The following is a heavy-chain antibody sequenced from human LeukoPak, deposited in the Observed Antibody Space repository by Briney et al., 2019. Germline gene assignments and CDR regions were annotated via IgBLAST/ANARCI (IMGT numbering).Heavy chain of an antibody. CDR3: AKDDYYDYVWGSYRPY. Sequence: PGGSLRLSCAASGFTFSSCAMSWVRQAPGKGLEWVSAISGSGGSTYYADSVKGRFTISRDNSKNTLYLQMNSLRAEDTAVYYCAKDDYYDYVWGSYRPYWGQGTLVTVSS. V-gene: IGHV3-23*01. CDR1: GFTFSSCA. CDR2: ISGSGGST. J-gene: IGHJ4*02. D-gene: IGHD3-16*02.